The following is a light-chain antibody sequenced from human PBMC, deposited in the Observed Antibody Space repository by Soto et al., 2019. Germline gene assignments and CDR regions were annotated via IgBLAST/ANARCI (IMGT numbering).Light chain of an antibody. CDR2: DNN. CDR1: SSNIGNNY. Sequence: VLTQPPSVSAAPGQKVTISCSGSSSNIGNNYVSWYQQLPGTAPKLLIYDNNKRPSGIPDRFSGSKSGTSATLGITGLQTGDEADYYCGTWDNSLSAGVFGGGTKVTVL. CDR3: GTWDNSLSAGV. V-gene: IGLV1-51*01. J-gene: IGLJ2*01.